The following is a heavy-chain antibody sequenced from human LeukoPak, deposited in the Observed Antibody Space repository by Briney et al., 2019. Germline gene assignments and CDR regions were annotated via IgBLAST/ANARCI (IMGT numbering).Heavy chain of an antibody. V-gene: IGHV4-31*03. CDR2: IYYSEST. D-gene: IGHD3-3*01. Sequence: SETLSLTCTVSGGSISSGGYYWSWIRQHPGTGLEWIGYIYYSESTYYNPSLKSRVTISVDTSKNQFSLKLSSVTAADTAVYYCARGTIFGVVIFDAFDIWGQGTMVTVSS. CDR3: ARGTIFGVVIFDAFDI. J-gene: IGHJ3*02. CDR1: GGSISSGGYY.